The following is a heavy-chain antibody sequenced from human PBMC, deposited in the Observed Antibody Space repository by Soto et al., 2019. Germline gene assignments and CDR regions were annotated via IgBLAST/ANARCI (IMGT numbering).Heavy chain of an antibody. J-gene: IGHJ4*02. V-gene: IGHV3-30*18. CDR1: GFTFSSYG. Sequence: GGSLRLSCAASGFTFSSYGMHWVRQAPGKGLEWVAVISYDGSNKYYADSVKGRFTISRDNSKNTLYLQMNSLRAEDTAVYYCAKDDFDYWGQGPLVTVSS. CDR2: ISYDGSNK. CDR3: AKDDFDY.